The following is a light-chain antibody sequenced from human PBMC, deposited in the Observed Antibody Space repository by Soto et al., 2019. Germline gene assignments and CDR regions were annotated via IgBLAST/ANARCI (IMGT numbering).Light chain of an antibody. J-gene: IGKJ4*01. CDR2: AAS. CDR1: HGISNF. Sequence: DIQMTQSPSSLSASVGDRVTITCRASHGISNFLAWYQHKPGKVPKLLIYAASTLQSGVPSRFSGSGSGTDFTLTISSLQPEDVATYYCQEYKSAPSLTFGGGTKVEIK. CDR3: QEYKSAPSLT. V-gene: IGKV1-27*01.